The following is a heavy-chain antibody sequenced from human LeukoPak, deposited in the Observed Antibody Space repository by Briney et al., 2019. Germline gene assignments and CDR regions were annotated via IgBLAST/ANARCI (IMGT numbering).Heavy chain of an antibody. Sequence: PGGSLRLSCAASGFTFSSYRMNWVRQAPGEGLEWLSYIGGGGTTIHYADSVKGRFTFSRDDAKNSLYLQMNSLRDEDTAVYYCVRDRYYSFDYWGQGTVVTVSS. J-gene: IGHJ4*02. D-gene: IGHD1-26*01. CDR3: VRDRYYSFDY. V-gene: IGHV3-48*02. CDR1: GFTFSSYR. CDR2: IGGGGTTI.